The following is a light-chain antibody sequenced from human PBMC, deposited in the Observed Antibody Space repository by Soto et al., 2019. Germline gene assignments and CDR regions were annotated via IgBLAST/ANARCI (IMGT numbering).Light chain of an antibody. CDR3: QQAYSFPLT. CDR1: QGVMSW. J-gene: IGKJ4*01. V-gene: IGKV1-12*01. Sequence: DIQMTQSPASVSASVGDRVTITCRASQGVMSWLAWYQQKPGKAPRLLIHAASTLYSGVPSRFSGSGSGTDFTLTTSSLQPEDFATYYCQQAYSFPLTFGGGTKVEIK. CDR2: AAS.